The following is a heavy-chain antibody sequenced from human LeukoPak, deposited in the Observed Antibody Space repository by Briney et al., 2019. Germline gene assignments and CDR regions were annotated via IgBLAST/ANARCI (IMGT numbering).Heavy chain of an antibody. CDR1: GDSVSSNSAA. V-gene: IGHV6-1*01. CDR3: ARAPVVPAPPDYYYYYMDV. J-gene: IGHJ6*03. Sequence: SQTLLLTCAISGDSVSSNSAAWNWIRQSPSRGLEWLGRTYYRSKWYNDYAVSVKSRITINPDTSKNQFSLQLNSVTPEDTAVYYCARAPVVPAPPDYYYYYMDVWGKGTTVTVSS. CDR2: TYYRSKWYN. D-gene: IGHD2-2*01.